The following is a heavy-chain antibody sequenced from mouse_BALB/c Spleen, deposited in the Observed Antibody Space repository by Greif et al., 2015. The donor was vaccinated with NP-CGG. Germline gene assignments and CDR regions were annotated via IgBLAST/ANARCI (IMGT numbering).Heavy chain of an antibody. CDR1: GFAFSSYD. D-gene: IGHD1-2*01. Sequence: DVHLVESGGGLVKPGGSLKLSCAASGFAFSSYDMSWVRQTPEKRLEWVAYISSGGGSTYYPDTVKGRFTISRDNAKNTLYLQMSSLKSEDTAMYYCARHVLRLPFDYWGQGTTLTVSS. CDR3: ARHVLRLPFDY. CDR2: ISSGGGST. V-gene: IGHV5-12-1*01. J-gene: IGHJ2*01.